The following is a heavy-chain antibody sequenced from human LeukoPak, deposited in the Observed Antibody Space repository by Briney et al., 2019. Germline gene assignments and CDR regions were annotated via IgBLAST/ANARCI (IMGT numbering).Heavy chain of an antibody. Sequence: ASVKVSCKASGGTFSSYAISWVRQAPGQGLEWMGRIIPILGIANYAQKFQGRVTITADKSTSTAYMELSSLRSEDTAVYYCARVDGSRSLDYWGQGTLVTVSS. CDR2: IIPILGIA. D-gene: IGHD3-10*01. J-gene: IGHJ4*02. CDR3: ARVDGSRSLDY. V-gene: IGHV1-69*04. CDR1: GGTFSSYA.